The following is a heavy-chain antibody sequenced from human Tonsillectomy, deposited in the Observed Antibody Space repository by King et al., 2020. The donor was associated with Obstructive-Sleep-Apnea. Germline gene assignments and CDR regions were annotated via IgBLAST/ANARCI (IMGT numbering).Heavy chain of an antibody. CDR1: GFSFSTRD. CDR2: ISWNERDK. J-gene: IGHJ4*02. Sequence: VQLVESGGGVVQPGTSLRLSCAASGFSFSTRDIHWVRQAPGKGLEWVALISWNERDKYYADSVKGRFTISRDNSKNTLYLEMNGLRAEDTAAYYCAKWELSSRSIDSWVQGTLVTVSS. CDR3: AKWELSSRSIDS. D-gene: IGHD6-13*01. V-gene: IGHV3-30*18.